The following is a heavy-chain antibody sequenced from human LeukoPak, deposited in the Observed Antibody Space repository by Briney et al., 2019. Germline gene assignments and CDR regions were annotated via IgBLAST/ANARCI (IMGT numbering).Heavy chain of an antibody. CDR2: ISSSSSYI. CDR3: AAHGIAVAGLYY. J-gene: IGHJ4*02. CDR1: GFTFSSYS. Sequence: GGSLRLSCAASGFTFSSYSMNWVRQAPGKGLEWVSSISSSSSYIYYADSVKGRFTISRDNAKSSLYLQMNSLRAEDTAVYYCAAHGIAVAGLYYWGQGTLVTVSS. D-gene: IGHD6-19*01. V-gene: IGHV3-21*01.